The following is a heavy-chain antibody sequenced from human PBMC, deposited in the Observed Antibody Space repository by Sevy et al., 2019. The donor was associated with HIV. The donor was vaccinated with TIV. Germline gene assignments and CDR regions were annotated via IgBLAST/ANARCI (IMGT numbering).Heavy chain of an antibody. Sequence: GGCLRLSCAASGFTFNRYWMSWVRQAPGKGLQWVANIKLDGSEKYYLDSVRGRFTISRDNAKNSLYLQMNSLRAEDTAVYYCARDCNSATCLWGLDVWGLGTTVTVSS. CDR1: GFTFNRYW. D-gene: IGHD1-26*01. J-gene: IGHJ6*02. V-gene: IGHV3-7*03. CDR2: IKLDGSEK. CDR3: ARDCNSATCLWGLDV.